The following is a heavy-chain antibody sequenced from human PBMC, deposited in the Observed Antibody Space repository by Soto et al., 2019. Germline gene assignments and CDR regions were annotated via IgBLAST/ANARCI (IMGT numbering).Heavy chain of an antibody. CDR2: IYWDDDK. CDR3: AHNAAVH. CDR1: GFSLTSSGVG. V-gene: IGHV2-5*02. Sequence: QITLKESGPTLVKPAQTLTLTCTFSGFSLTSSGVGVGWIRQPPGKALEWLALIYWDDDKRYSPSLKSRLTIPQDPPKNQVGLTVANIDPVDTATYYCAHNAAVHWGQGILVTVSS. J-gene: IGHJ4*02. D-gene: IGHD2-15*01.